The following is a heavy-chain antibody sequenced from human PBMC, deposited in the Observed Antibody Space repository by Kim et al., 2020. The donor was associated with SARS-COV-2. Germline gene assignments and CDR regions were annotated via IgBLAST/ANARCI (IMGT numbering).Heavy chain of an antibody. V-gene: IGHV3-30*18. CDR3: AKDKSFFMVKFGAEWGGMDV. CDR1: GFNFNNFG. D-gene: IGHD3-16*01. Sequence: GGSLRLSCAASGFNFNNFGMHWVRKAPGKGLERVALISYEGSYKYYADSLKGRFTISRDSSKKTLYLQMNSLRAEDTAVYYCAKDKSFFMVKFGAEWGGMDVWGQGTTVTVSS. J-gene: IGHJ6*02. CDR2: ISYEGSYK.